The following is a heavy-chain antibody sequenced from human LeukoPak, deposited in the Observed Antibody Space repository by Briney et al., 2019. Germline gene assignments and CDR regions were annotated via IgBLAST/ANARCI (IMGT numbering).Heavy chain of an antibody. V-gene: IGHV4-34*01. J-gene: IGHJ4*02. CDR1: GGSFSGYY. D-gene: IGHD3-22*01. Sequence: PSETLSLTCAVYGGSFSGYYWSWIRQPPGKGLEWIGEINHSGSTNYNPSPKSRVTISVDTSKNQFSLKLSSVTAADTAVYYCASGTGTYYYDSSGYYYVVEPADYWGQGTLVTVSS. CDR3: ASGTGTYYYDSSGYYYVVEPADY. CDR2: INHSGST.